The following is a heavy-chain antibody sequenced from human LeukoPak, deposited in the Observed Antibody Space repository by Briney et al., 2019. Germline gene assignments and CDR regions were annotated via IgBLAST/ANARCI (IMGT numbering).Heavy chain of an antibody. CDR2: IFYNGNT. V-gene: IGHV4-59*01. CDR1: GASFSSYY. CDR3: ARVETSAWSTSYYYYFHMDV. J-gene: IGHJ6*03. D-gene: IGHD6-19*01. Sequence: SETLSLTCTVSGASFSSYYWSWLRQPPGKGLEWIAYIFYNGNTKYNPSLKSRVTISVDTSKTQFSLRVTSVTAADTAVYYCARVETSAWSTSYYYYFHMDVWGKGTTVTISS.